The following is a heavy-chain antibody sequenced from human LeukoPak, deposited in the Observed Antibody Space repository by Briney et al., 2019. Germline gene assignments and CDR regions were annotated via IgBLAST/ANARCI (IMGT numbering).Heavy chain of an antibody. CDR1: GFSFSDYY. CDR2: ISSSSSYI. D-gene: IGHD5-24*01. J-gene: IGHJ4*02. CDR3: ARGEHKATITGLDS. Sequence: GGSLSLSCAASGFSFSDYYMLWVRQAPGKGLDGVSAISSSSSYIYYADSVKGRFTISRDNAENSVSLQMHGLRAGDTAVYFCARGEHKATITGLDSWGQGTLVTVSS. V-gene: IGHV3-21*01.